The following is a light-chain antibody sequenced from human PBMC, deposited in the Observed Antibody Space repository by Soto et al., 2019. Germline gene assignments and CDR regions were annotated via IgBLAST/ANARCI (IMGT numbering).Light chain of an antibody. J-gene: IGLJ1*01. CDR2: EVS. CDR1: SSDVGGYNY. CDR3: SSYAGSIFYV. V-gene: IGLV2-8*01. Sequence: QSVLTQPPSASGSPGQSVTISCTGTSSDVGGYNYVSWYQQHPGKAPELMIYEVSKRPSGVPDRFSGSKSGNTASLTVSGLQAEDEADYYCSSYAGSIFYVFGTGTKVTVL.